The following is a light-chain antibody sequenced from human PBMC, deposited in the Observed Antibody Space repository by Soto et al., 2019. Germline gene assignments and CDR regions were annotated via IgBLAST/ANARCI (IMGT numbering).Light chain of an antibody. CDR2: DAS. CDR3: QERTGWPPWT. CDR1: ETVRSD. Sequence: EIVMTQSPATLSVSPGERATLSCRASETVRSDLAWYQQQPRHAPRLLIYDASKRASGFPARFSGSGSATDFTLTISSLEPEDFAVYYCQERTGWPPWTFGQGTKVDIK. V-gene: IGKV3-11*01. J-gene: IGKJ1*01.